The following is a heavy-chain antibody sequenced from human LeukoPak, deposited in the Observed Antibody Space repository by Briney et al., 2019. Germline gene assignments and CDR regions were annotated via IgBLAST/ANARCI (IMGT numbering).Heavy chain of an antibody. V-gene: IGHV3-53*01. CDR3: ARSMVTPYHFDY. CDR1: GFIVSSNY. J-gene: IGHJ4*02. D-gene: IGHD2-21*02. Sequence: GGSLRLSCAASGFIVSSNYLSWVRQAPGKGLEWVSSIYAGGSTFYADSVKGRFIISRDNSKNTVYLPMNSLRVEDTAVYYCARSMVTPYHFDYWGQGTLVTVSS. CDR2: IYAGGST.